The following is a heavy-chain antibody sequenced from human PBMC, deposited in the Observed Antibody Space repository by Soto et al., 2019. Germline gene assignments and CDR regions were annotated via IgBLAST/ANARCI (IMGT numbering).Heavy chain of an antibody. CDR2: ISNSASSI. Sequence: TGGSLRLSCAASGFTFTSYAMSWVRQAPGKGLEWVSTISNSASSIYYADSVKGRFTSSRDSSKNTLYLQMNSLRAEDTAVYYCAKSVISSSWYQYFDYWGQGALVTVSS. D-gene: IGHD6-13*01. J-gene: IGHJ4*02. V-gene: IGHV3-23*01. CDR1: GFTFTSYA. CDR3: AKSVISSSWYQYFDY.